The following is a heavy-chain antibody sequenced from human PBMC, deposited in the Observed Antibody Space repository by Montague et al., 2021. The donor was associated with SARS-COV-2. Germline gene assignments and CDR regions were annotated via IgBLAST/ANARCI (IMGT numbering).Heavy chain of an antibody. J-gene: IGHJ6*02. CDR1: GGSFSGYY. CDR3: ARSTVTNSPFGFSNKLRSRYNGMDV. Sequence: SETLSLTRAVYGGSFSGYYLNWIRQPPGKGLEWIGEIDHNGSTNYNPSLKSRVTIAVDTSKNQVSLKLTSVTAADTAVFYCARSTVTNSPFGFSNKLRSRYNGMDVWGQGATVTVSS. D-gene: IGHD4-17*01. V-gene: IGHV4-34*01. CDR2: IDHNGST.